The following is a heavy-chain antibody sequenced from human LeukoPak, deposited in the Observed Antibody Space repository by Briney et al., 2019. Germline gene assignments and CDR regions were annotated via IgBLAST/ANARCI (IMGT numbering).Heavy chain of an antibody. V-gene: IGHV1-2*02. D-gene: IGHD3-3*01. CDR2: INPNSGDT. CDR1: GYTLTGYY. CDR3: ARPNYDFWSGYRYYFDY. Sequence: ASVKVSCKASGYTLTGYYIHWVRQAPGQGLEWMGGINPNSGDTNYAQKFQGRVTMTRDTSINTAYMELSRLRSDDTAVYYCARPNYDFWSGYRYYFDYWGQGTLVTVSS. J-gene: IGHJ4*02.